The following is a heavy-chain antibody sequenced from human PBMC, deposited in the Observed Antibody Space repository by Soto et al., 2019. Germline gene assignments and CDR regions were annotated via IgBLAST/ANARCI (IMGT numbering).Heavy chain of an antibody. V-gene: IGHV3-23*01. J-gene: IGHJ3*02. Sequence: GGSLRLSCAASGFTFSSYAMSWVRQAPGKGLEWVSAISGSGGSTYYADSVKGRFTISRDNSKNTLYLQMNSLRAEDTAVYYCSKLPFLVVVPTVAFDIWGQGTMVT. D-gene: IGHD2-2*01. CDR3: SKLPFLVVVPTVAFDI. CDR1: GFTFSSYA. CDR2: ISGSGGST.